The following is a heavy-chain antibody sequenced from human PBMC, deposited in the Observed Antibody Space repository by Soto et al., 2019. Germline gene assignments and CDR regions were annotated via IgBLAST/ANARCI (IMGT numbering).Heavy chain of an antibody. V-gene: IGHV4-34*01. Sequence: GSLRLSCTASGFTFGDYAMSWFRQAPGKGLEWIGEINHSGSTNYNPSLKSRVTISVDTSKNQFSLKLSSVTAADTAVYYCARGSRATDYYYYYYMDVWGKGTTVTVSS. J-gene: IGHJ6*03. CDR1: GFTFGDYA. CDR3: ARGSRATDYYYYYYMDV. CDR2: INHSGST. D-gene: IGHD5-12*01.